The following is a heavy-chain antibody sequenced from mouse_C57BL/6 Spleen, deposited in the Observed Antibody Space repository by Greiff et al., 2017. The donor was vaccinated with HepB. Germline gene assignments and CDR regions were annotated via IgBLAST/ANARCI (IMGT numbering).Heavy chain of an antibody. V-gene: IGHV14-1*01. CDR2: IDPEDGDT. CDR3: TRSSYWYFDV. D-gene: IGHD1-1*01. Sequence: VQLQQSGAELVRPGASVKLSCTASGFNIKDYYMHWVKQRPEQGLEWIGRIDPEDGDTEYAPKFQGKATMTVDTSSNTAYLQLSSLTSEDTAVYYCTRSSYWYFDVWGTGTTVTVSS. J-gene: IGHJ1*03. CDR1: GFNIKDYY.